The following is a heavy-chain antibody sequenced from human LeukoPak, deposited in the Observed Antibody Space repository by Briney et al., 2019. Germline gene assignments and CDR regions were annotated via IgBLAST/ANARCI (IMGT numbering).Heavy chain of an antibody. CDR3: ATALYCSGGSCQQDY. D-gene: IGHD2-15*01. V-gene: IGHV1-24*01. Sequence: ASVKVSCKVSGYTLTELSMHWVRQAPGKGREWMGGFDPEDGETIYAQKFQGRVTMTEDTSTDKAYMELSSLRSEDTAVYYCATALYCSGGSCQQDYWGQGTLVTVSS. CDR2: FDPEDGET. J-gene: IGHJ4*02. CDR1: GYTLTELS.